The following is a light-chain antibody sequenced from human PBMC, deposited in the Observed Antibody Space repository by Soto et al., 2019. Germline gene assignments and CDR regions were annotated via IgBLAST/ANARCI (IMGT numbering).Light chain of an antibody. CDR2: VVT. CDR3: CSYAGTYTYV. J-gene: IGLJ1*01. V-gene: IGLV2-11*01. CDR1: SSDVGGYNS. Sequence: QSVLTQPRSVSGSPGQSVTISCTGTSSDVGGYNSVSWYQQRPGKAPKLMIYVVTKRPSGVPARFSGSKSGNTASLTISGLQAEDEADYYCCSYAGTYTYVFGTGTKLTV.